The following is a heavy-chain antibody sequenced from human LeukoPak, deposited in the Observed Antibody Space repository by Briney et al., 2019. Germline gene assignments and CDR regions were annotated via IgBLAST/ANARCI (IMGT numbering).Heavy chain of an antibody. Sequence: GGSLRLSCAVSGLTFSTYTMSWVRQAPGKGLEWVSAISASGGSTFYADSVKGRFTISRDNSKNTLYLQMNSLRAEDTAVYYCAKDSKIVGATFRSYHYMDVWGKGTAVTVSS. CDR1: GLTFSTYT. CDR3: AKDSKIVGATFRSYHYMDV. J-gene: IGHJ6*03. V-gene: IGHV3-23*01. CDR2: ISASGGST. D-gene: IGHD1-26*01.